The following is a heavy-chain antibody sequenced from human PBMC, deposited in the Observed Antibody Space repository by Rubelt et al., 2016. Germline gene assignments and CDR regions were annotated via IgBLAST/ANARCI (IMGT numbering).Heavy chain of an antibody. CDR3: ARERIEYSTSAAWDY. V-gene: IGHV1-69*01. J-gene: IGHJ4*02. D-gene: IGHD6-13*01. CDR1: GGSFSNYG. CDR2: IIPIFGSA. Sequence: QVQLVQSGAEVKRPGSSLKVSCKVSGGSFSNYGISWVRQAPGQGLEWMGGIIPIFGSAIYREKFQDRVTITADESTTTVYMELRSLKSDDTAIYFCARERIEYSTSAAWDYWGQGTLVTVSS.